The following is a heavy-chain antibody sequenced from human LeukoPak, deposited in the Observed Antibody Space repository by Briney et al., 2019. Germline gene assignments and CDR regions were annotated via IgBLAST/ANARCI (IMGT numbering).Heavy chain of an antibody. CDR2: ISGSGGST. V-gene: IGHV3-23*01. Sequence: GGSLRLSCAASGFTFSSYAMSWVRQAPGKGLEWVSAISGSGGSTYYADSLKGRFTISRDNSKNTLYLQMNSLRSEDTAVYYCAKGLRHYGSSWYESNTGYYYYMDVWGKGTTVTVSS. CDR3: AKGLRHYGSSWYESNTGYYYYMDV. J-gene: IGHJ6*03. CDR1: GFTFSSYA. D-gene: IGHD6-13*01.